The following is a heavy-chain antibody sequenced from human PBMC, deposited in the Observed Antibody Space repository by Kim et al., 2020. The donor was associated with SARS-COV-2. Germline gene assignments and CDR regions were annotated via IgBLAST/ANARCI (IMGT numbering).Heavy chain of an antibody. J-gene: IGHJ6*03. CDR3: ARDAQFLVWLSPWYYGYYMDV. D-gene: IGHD3-3*01. Sequence: GGSLRLSCAASGFTFSSYSMNWVRQAPGKGLEWVSSISSSSSYIYYADSVKGRFTISRDNAKNSLYLQMNSLRAEDTAVYYCARDAQFLVWLSPWYYGYYMDVWGKGTTVTVSS. CDR1: GFTFSSYS. CDR2: ISSSSSYI. V-gene: IGHV3-21*01.